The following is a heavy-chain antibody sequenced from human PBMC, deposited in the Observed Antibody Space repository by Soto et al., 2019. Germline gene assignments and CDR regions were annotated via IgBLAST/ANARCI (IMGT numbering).Heavy chain of an antibody. V-gene: IGHV4-39*01. CDR3: ARQGRVNWFDP. J-gene: IGHJ5*02. D-gene: IGHD3-10*01. Sequence: QLQLQESGPGLVKPSETLSLTCTVSGGSISSSSYYWGWIRQPPGKGLEWIGSIYYSGSTYYNPSLKSRVTISVDTSKNQFSLKLSSVTAADTAVYYCARQGRVNWFDPWGQGTLVTVSS. CDR1: GGSISSSSYY. CDR2: IYYSGST.